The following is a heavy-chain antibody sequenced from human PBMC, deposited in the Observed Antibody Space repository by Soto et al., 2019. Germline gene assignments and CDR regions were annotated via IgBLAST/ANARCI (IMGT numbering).Heavy chain of an antibody. V-gene: IGHV3-11*04. J-gene: IGHJ6*02. CDR1: GFTFSDYY. CDR3: ARDKGPDTAMVIVGYYYYGMDV. Sequence: GGSLRLSCAASGFTFSDYYMSWIRQAPGKGLEWVSYVSSSGSTIYYADSVKGRFTISRDNAKNSLYLQMNSLRAEDTAVYYCARDKGPDTAMVIVGYYYYGMDVWGQGTTVTVSS. CDR2: VSSSGSTI. D-gene: IGHD5-18*01.